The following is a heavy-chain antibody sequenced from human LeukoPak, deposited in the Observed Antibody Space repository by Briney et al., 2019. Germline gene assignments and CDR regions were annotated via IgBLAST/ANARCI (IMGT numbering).Heavy chain of an antibody. J-gene: IGHJ4*02. Sequence: SETPSLTCTVSGGSISSYYWSWIRQPAGKGLEWIGHIYNSGSTNYNPSLKCRVTMSVATSKNRFSLHLSSVTAADTAVYYCARSAFLVTAPGLYYFDYWGQGTLVAVSS. CDR2: IYNSGST. V-gene: IGHV4-4*07. D-gene: IGHD6-13*01. CDR1: GGSISSYY. CDR3: ARSAFLVTAPGLYYFDY.